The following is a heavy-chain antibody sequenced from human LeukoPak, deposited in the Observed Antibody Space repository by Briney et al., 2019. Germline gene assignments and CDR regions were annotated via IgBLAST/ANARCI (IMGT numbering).Heavy chain of an antibody. D-gene: IGHD3-10*01. V-gene: IGHV4-39*07. CDR2: IYYIGST. CDR3: ARALSVYGSGSYYNSYYYYYMDV. Sequence: SETLSLTCTVSGDSISSSPYYWGWVRQPPGQGLEWIGSIYYIGSTHYNPSLKSRVTISVDTSKNQFSLKLSSVTAADTAVYYCARALSVYGSGSYYNSYYYYYMDVWGKGTTVTVSS. J-gene: IGHJ6*03. CDR1: GDSISSSPYY.